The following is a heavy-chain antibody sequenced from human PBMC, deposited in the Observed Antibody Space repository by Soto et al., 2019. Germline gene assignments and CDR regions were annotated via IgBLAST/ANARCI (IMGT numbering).Heavy chain of an antibody. CDR3: NRDRSGANFQY. J-gene: IGHJ4*02. CDR1: GATVSGNF. Sequence: QVQLVQSGAEVREPGASVKVSCKPSGATVSGNFFHWVRQAPGQGLEWMGWINPDNGDTNYEQTFQDRVTMSRDTSISTAYTDLSRLRSDDSAVYFFNRDRSGANFQYRCQGTLVTLSA. V-gene: IGHV1-2*02. D-gene: IGHD3-10*01. CDR2: INPDNGDT.